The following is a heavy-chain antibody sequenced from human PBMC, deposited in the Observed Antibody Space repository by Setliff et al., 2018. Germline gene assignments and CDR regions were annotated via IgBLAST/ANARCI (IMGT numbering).Heavy chain of an antibody. CDR2: IYTSGST. J-gene: IGHJ4*02. CDR1: GGSISSYY. V-gene: IGHV4-4*07. Sequence: PSETLSLTCTVSGGSISSYYWSWIRQPAGKGLEWIGHIYTSGSTNYNPSLKSRVTISVDKSKNQFSLKLSSVTAADTAVYYCARGVPYYNFWSGYYGPLHYFDYWGQGTLVTVSS. D-gene: IGHD3-3*01. CDR3: ARGVPYYNFWSGYYGPLHYFDY.